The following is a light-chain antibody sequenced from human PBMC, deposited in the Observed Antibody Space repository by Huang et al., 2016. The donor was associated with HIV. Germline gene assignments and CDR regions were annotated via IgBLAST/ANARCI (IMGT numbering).Light chain of an antibody. J-gene: IGKJ4*01. CDR3: QQYNNWPPLT. CDR1: QSVSSN. Sequence: EIVMTQSPATLSVSPGERATLSCRASQSVSSNLAWYQQKPGQAPRRLIYGASTRGTGIPARFSGSGSGTEFTLTISSLQSEDFAVYYCQQYNNWPPLTFGGGTKVEIK. V-gene: IGKV3-15*01. CDR2: GAS.